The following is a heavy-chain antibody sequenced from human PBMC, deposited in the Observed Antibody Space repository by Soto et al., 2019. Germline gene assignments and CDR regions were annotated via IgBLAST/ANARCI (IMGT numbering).Heavy chain of an antibody. J-gene: IGHJ4*02. Sequence: PGESLRLSCAASGFTFSSYAMSWVRQAPGKGLEWVSTISGSDGRTYSTDSVKGRFTISRDNSRNTAYLQMNSLRVEDTAVYYCAKGVSQYTPLALFDYWGRGTLVTVSS. V-gene: IGHV3-23*01. CDR3: AKGVSQYTPLALFDY. CDR1: GFTFSSYA. CDR2: ISGSDGRT. D-gene: IGHD5-18*01.